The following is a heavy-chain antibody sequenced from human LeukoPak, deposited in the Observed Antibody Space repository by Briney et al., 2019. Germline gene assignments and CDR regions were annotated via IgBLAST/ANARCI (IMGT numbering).Heavy chain of an antibody. CDR3: ARDDCSSTSCLGSDGMDV. CDR2: IYYSGST. CDR1: GGSISSGGYY. V-gene: IGHV4-31*03. D-gene: IGHD2-2*01. J-gene: IGHJ6*02. Sequence: PSQTLSLTCTVSGGSISSGGYYWSWIRQHPGKGLEWIGYIYYSGSTYYNPSLKSRVTMSVDTSKNQFSLKLSSVTAADTAVYYCARDDCSSTSCLGSDGMDVWGQGTTVTVSS.